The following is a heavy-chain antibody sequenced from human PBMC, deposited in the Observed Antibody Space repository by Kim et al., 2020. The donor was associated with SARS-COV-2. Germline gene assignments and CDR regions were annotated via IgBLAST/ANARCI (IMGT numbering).Heavy chain of an antibody. V-gene: IGHV3-74*01. J-gene: IGHJ4*02. Sequence: GGSLRLSCAASGFTFSSFRMHWVRQAPGKGLVSVSRINSDGGDTRYADSVKGRFTISRDNAKNTLYLQINNLRVEDTAVYYCARGGDDGFWGQGTLVTVSS. CDR1: GFTFSSFR. CDR2: INSDGGDT. CDR3: ARGGDDGF. D-gene: IGHD2-21*02.